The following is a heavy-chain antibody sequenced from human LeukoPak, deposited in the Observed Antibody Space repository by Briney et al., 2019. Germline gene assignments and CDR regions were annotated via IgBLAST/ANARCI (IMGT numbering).Heavy chain of an antibody. CDR2: IWYDGSNK. Sequence: GRSLRLSCAASGFTFSSFGMHWVRQAPGKGLEWVAVIWYDGSNKYYADSVKGRFTISRDNSKNTLYLQMNSLRAEDTAVYYCARGPLYSYDSSGSFDPWGQGTLVTVSS. V-gene: IGHV3-33*01. J-gene: IGHJ5*02. D-gene: IGHD3-22*01. CDR1: GFTFSSFG. CDR3: ARGPLYSYDSSGSFDP.